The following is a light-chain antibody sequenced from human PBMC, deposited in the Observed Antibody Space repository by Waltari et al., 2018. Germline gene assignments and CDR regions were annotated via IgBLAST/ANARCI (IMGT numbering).Light chain of an antibody. CDR2: GTS. J-gene: IGKJ1*01. Sequence: SCRASQSVSRSLAWYQQKPGQAPRLLIYGTSIRATGIPDRFSGSRSGTDFSLTISRLESEDFAVYYCQHYVRLPATFGQGTKVEIK. V-gene: IGKV3-20*01. CDR1: QSVSRS. CDR3: QHYVRLPAT.